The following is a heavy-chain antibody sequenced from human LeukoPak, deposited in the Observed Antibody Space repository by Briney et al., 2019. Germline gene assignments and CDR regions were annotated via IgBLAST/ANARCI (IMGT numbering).Heavy chain of an antibody. CDR1: GLPFSNSW. Sequence: GVSLRLSCVASGLPFSNSWMSWVRQAPGKGPEWVANINQDGSQKSYVDSVKGRFTISRDNAKNSLYLQMNSLRAEDTAVYYCARGGGWGQGTLVTVSS. J-gene: IGHJ4*02. V-gene: IGHV3-7*01. CDR2: INQDGSQK. CDR3: ARGGG.